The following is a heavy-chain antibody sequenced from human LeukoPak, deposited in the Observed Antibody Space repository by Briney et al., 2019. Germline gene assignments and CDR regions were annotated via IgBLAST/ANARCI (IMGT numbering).Heavy chain of an antibody. CDR2: ISGDGGST. D-gene: IGHD4-17*01. J-gene: IGHJ4*02. V-gene: IGHV3-43*02. CDR1: GFTFSSYG. CDR3: AKPSDYGDYTYYFDY. Sequence: GGSLRLSCAASGFTFSSYGMHWVRQAPGKGLEWVSLISGDGGSTYYADSVKGRFTISRDNSKNSLYLQMNSLRTEDTALYYCAKPSDYGDYTYYFDYWGQGTLVTVSS.